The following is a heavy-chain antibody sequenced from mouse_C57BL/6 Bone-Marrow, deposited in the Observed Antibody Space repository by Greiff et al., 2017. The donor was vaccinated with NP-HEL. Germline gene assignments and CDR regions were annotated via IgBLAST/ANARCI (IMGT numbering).Heavy chain of an antibody. Sequence: QVQLQQSGAELVKPGASVKISCKASGYAFSSYWMNWVKQRPGKGLEWIGQIYPGDGDTNYNGKFKGKATLTADKSSSTAYRQLSSLTSEDAAVYFCARSRAGRWYFDVWGTGTTVTVSS. CDR1: GYAFSSYW. CDR2: IYPGDGDT. J-gene: IGHJ1*03. D-gene: IGHD3-3*01. V-gene: IGHV1-80*01. CDR3: ARSRAGRWYFDV.